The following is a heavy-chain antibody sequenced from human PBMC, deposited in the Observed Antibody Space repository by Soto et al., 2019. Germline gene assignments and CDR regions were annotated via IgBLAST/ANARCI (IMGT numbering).Heavy chain of an antibody. V-gene: IGHV3-21*06. Sequence: PVGSLRLSCVVSGVSFSDYSMNWVRQAPGKGLEWVSLITGNSEYKYYAGSVKGRFTVSRDNAKNSLYLQMNSLTVEDTAVYYCARSGELLQTFDSWGQGTLVTVSS. CDR3: ARSGELLQTFDS. D-gene: IGHD1-26*01. J-gene: IGHJ4*02. CDR2: ITGNSEYK. CDR1: GVSFSDYS.